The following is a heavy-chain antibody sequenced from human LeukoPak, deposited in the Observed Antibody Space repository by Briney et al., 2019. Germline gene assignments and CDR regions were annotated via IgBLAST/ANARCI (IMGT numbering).Heavy chain of an antibody. CDR1: GGSFSGYY. V-gene: IGHV4-34*01. Sequence: PSETLSLTCAVYGGSFSGYYWSWIRQPPGKGLEWIGEINHSGSTNYNPSLKSRVTISVDTSKNQFSLKLSSVTAADTAVYYCARGRIPVCSFDYWGQGTLVTVSS. D-gene: IGHD2-21*01. CDR3: ARGRIPVCSFDY. J-gene: IGHJ4*02. CDR2: INHSGST.